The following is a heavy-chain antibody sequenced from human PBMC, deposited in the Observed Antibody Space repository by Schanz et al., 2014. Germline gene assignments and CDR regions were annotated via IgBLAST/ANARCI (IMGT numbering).Heavy chain of an antibody. CDR3: ARVSMEFERGKSYYYYMDV. Sequence: QVQLVQSGAEVKKPGSSVKVSCKASGGTFSSYTISWIRQAPGQGLEWMGRIIPVLAIADYAQKFQGRVTITADNSTSTASMELSSLTSEDTAVYYCARVSMEFERGKSYYYYMDVWGRGTTVTVSS. J-gene: IGHJ6*03. D-gene: IGHD3-10*01. V-gene: IGHV1-69*04. CDR1: GGTFSSYT. CDR2: IIPVLAIA.